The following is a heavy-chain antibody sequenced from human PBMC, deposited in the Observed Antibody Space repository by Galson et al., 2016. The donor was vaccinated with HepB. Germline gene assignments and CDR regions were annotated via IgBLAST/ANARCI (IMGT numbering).Heavy chain of an antibody. CDR2: INHSGST. CDR1: GVSISNYF. CDR3: ARGDNPDYGDYASAYYYIDV. V-gene: IGHV4-34*01. J-gene: IGHJ6*03. Sequence: ETLSLTCTVSGVSISNYFWSWIRQPPGKGLEWIGEINHSGSTNYNPSLKSRVTISVDTSKNQFSLKLSSGTAADTAVYYCARGDNPDYGDYASAYYYIDVWGKGTTVTVSS. D-gene: IGHD4-17*01.